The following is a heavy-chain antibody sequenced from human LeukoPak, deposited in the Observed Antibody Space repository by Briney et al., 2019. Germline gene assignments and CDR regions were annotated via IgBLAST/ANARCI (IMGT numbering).Heavy chain of an antibody. CDR3: ARDRYGDHYYYYGMDV. J-gene: IGHJ6*02. CDR2: IYYSGGT. D-gene: IGHD4-17*01. V-gene: IGHV4-59*01. CDR1: GGSTNYYY. Sequence: SETLSLTCTVSGGSTNYYYWMWIRQPPGKGLEWIGYIYYSGGTHYNPSLKSRVTMLVDTSKSQFSLKLTAVTAADTAVYYCARDRYGDHYYYYGMDVWGQGTTVTVSS.